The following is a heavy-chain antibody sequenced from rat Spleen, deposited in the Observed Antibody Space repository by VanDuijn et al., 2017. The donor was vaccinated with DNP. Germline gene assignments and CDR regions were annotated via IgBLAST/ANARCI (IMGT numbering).Heavy chain of an antibody. V-gene: IGHV5-20*01. D-gene: IGHD1-11*01. CDR2: ISYDGVNA. CDR3: TTDFERGY. J-gene: IGHJ2*01. Sequence: EVQLVESGGGLVQPGRSLKLSCAASGFTFSKYGMAWVRQAPTQGLEWVASISYDGVNAYYRDSVKGRFTISRDNAKNTLYLQMDSLRSEDTATYYCTTDFERGYWGQGVMVTVSS. CDR1: GFTFSKYG.